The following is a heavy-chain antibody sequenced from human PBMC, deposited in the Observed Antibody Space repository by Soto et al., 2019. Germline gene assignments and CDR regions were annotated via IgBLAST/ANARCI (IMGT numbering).Heavy chain of an antibody. CDR1: GLTFSHYS. Sequence: EVQLVESGGGLVKPGGSLRLSCAASGLTFSHYSMNWVRQAPGKGLEWVSSISGGGTYRYYAESVKGRFTISRDNAKNELELQMNSLRAEDTAVYYCARVNSGNDYSKGMDIWGQGTTVTVSS. J-gene: IGHJ6*02. V-gene: IGHV3-21*02. CDR3: ARVNSGNDYSKGMDI. CDR2: ISGGGTYR. D-gene: IGHD5-12*01.